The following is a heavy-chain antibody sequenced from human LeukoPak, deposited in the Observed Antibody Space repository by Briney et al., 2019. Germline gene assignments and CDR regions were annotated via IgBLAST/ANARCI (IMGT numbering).Heavy chain of an antibody. Sequence: PGGSLRLSRAASGFTFSRYSMNWVRQAPGKGLEWVSHVRAGGDPMSYADSVKGRFTISRDNAKSSLFLQMNSLRDEDTAVYYCVRDLDFGFDYWGQGTLVTVSS. CDR3: VRDLDFGFDY. CDR2: VRAGGDPM. CDR1: GFTFSRYS. D-gene: IGHD4-17*01. V-gene: IGHV3-48*02. J-gene: IGHJ4*02.